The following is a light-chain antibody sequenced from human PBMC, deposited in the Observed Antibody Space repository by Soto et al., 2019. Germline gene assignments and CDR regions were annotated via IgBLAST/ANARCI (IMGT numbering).Light chain of an antibody. J-gene: IGKJ1*01. CDR2: EAS. V-gene: IGKV1-5*01. CDR1: QNIMSW. Sequence: DIQMTQSPSTLSASVVDRVTITCRASQNIMSWLAWYQLKPGKAPNLLIYEASSLESGVPSRFSGSGSGTEFTLTISSLQPDDFATYYCQQYHSYPWTFGQGTKVDIK. CDR3: QQYHSYPWT.